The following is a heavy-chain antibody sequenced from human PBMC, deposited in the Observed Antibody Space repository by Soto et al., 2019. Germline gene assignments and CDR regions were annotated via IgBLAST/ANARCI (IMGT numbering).Heavy chain of an antibody. CDR2: IKSKTSGETT. D-gene: IGHD1-26*01. CDR1: GFTFSSAW. J-gene: IGHJ4*02. Sequence: EVQLVESGGGLVKPGESLRLSCVVSGFTFSSAWLHWVRQAPGKGLEWVGRIKSKTSGETTDYAAPVKGRFTISRDDSKNTVILQMNSLKSEDTAVYYCTADYSGGTYPIDYWGQGSLVTVSS. V-gene: IGHV3-15*07. CDR3: TADYSGGTYPIDY.